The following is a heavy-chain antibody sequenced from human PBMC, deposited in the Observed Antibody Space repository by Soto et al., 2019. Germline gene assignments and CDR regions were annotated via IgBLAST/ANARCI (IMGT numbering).Heavy chain of an antibody. V-gene: IGHV1-18*01. CDR2: ISAYNGNT. Sequence: QVQLVQSGAEVKKPGASVKVSCKASGYTFTSYGISWVRQAPGQGLEWMGWISAYNGNTTYAQKLQGRVTMTTDTATSTPYMELRSLRPDDTAVYYCARDRGYSGYGDYWGQGTLVTVSS. J-gene: IGHJ4*02. CDR3: ARDRGYSGYGDY. CDR1: GYTFTSYG. D-gene: IGHD5-12*01.